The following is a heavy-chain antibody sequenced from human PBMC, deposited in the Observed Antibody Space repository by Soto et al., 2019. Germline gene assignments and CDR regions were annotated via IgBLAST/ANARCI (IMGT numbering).Heavy chain of an antibody. D-gene: IGHD3-3*01. CDR1: GGSFSGYY. J-gene: IGHJ6*03. Sequence: PSETLSLTCAVYGGSFSGYYWGWIRQPPGKGLEWIGEINHSGSTNYNPSLKSRVTISVDTSKNQFSLKLSSVTAADTAVYYCARGVYDFWSAIDGAYYYYMDVWGKGTTVTVSS. V-gene: IGHV4-34*01. CDR3: ARGVYDFWSAIDGAYYYYMDV. CDR2: INHSGST.